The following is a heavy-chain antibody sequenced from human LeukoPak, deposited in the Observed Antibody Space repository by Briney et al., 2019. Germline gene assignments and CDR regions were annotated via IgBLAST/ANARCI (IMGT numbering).Heavy chain of an antibody. CDR2: IYSGGST. CDR3: ARAPYSGNWYYFDY. V-gene: IGHV3-53*01. Sequence: GGSLRLSCAASGFTFSSYAMHWVRQAPGKGLEWVSVIYSGGSTYYADSVKGRFTISRDTSKNMVYLQMNSLRAEDTAVYYCARAPYSGNWYYFDYWGQGTLVTVSS. CDR1: GFTFSSYA. J-gene: IGHJ4*02. D-gene: IGHD6-13*01.